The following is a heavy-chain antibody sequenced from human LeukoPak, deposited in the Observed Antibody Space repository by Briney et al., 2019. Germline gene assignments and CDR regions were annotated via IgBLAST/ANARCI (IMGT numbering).Heavy chain of an antibody. CDR1: GFTFSSYW. CDR2: IKQDGSEK. CDR3: ASPMVRGVIIDY. V-gene: IGHV3-7*03. D-gene: IGHD3-10*01. Sequence: GGSLRLSCAASGFTFSSYWMSWVRQAPGKGLEWVANIKQDGSEKYYVDSVKGRFTISRDNAKNSPYLQMNSLRAEDTAVYYCASPMVRGVIIDYWGQGTLVTVSS. J-gene: IGHJ4*02.